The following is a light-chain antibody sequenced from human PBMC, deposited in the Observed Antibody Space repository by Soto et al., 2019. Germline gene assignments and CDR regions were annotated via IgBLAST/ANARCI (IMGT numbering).Light chain of an antibody. CDR2: GNS. Sequence: QSVLTQPPSVSGAPGQRVTISCTGSSSNIGAGYDVHWYQQLPGTAPKLLIYGNSNRPSGVPDRFSGSKSGTSASLAITGLQAEDEADYYCQSYDSSLSGSGVFGGGTQQTVL. CDR1: SSNIGAGYD. J-gene: IGLJ2*01. V-gene: IGLV1-40*01. CDR3: QSYDSSLSGSGV.